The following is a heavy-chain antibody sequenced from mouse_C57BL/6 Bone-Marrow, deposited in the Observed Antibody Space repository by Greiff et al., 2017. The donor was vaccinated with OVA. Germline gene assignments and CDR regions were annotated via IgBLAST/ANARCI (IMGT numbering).Heavy chain of an antibody. D-gene: IGHD1-2*01. CDR3: ARSLRRKDDYAMDY. Sequence: QVQLKESGAELARPGASVKLSCKASGYTFTSYGISWVKQRTGQGLEWIGEIYPRSGNTYYNEKFKGKATLTADKSSSTAYMELRSLTSEDSAVYFCARSLRRKDDYAMDYWGQGTSVTVSS. CDR2: IYPRSGNT. J-gene: IGHJ4*01. V-gene: IGHV1-81*01. CDR1: GYTFTSYG.